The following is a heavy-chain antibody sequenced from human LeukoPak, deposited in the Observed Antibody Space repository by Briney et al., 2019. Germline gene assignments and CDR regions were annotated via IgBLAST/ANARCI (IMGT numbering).Heavy chain of an antibody. D-gene: IGHD1-26*01. J-gene: IGHJ3*01. CDR3: AKAPRGGNYYHAFDL. V-gene: IGHV1-24*01. Sequence: ASVKVSCKVSGYTLTELSMHWVRQAPGKGLEWMGGFDPEDGETIYAQKFQGRVTMTEDTSTDTAYMELSSLRSEDTAVYYCAKAPRGGNYYHAFDLWGPGTMVTVSS. CDR1: GYTLTELS. CDR2: FDPEDGET.